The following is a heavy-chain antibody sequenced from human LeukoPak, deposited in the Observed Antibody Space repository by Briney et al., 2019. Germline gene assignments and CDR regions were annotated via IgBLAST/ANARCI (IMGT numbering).Heavy chain of an antibody. V-gene: IGHV3-66*01. Sequence: GGSLRLSCAASEFSVGSNYMTWVRQAPGRGLEWVSLIYSGGSTYYADSVKGRFTISRDNAKNSLYLQMNSLRAEDTAVYYCAELGITMIGGVWGKGTTVTISS. CDR1: EFSVGSNY. CDR2: IYSGGST. CDR3: AELGITMIGGV. D-gene: IGHD3-10*02. J-gene: IGHJ6*04.